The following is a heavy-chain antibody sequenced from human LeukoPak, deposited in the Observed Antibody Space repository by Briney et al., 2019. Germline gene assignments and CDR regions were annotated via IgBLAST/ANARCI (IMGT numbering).Heavy chain of an antibody. CDR1: GDSVSSTNTA. D-gene: IGHD7-27*01. J-gene: IGHJ4*02. CDR2: TYYRSKWYI. Sequence: SQTLSLTCAISGDSVSSTNTAWNWIRQSPSRGLEWLGRTYYRSKWYIDYAVSVRSRLTINPDTSRNQFSLQLNSLTPEDTAVYYCARGWGFDFWGQGILVTVSS. CDR3: ARGWGFDF. V-gene: IGHV6-1*01.